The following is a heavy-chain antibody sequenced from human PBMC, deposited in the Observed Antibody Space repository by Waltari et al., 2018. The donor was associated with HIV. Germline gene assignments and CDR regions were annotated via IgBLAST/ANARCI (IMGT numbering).Heavy chain of an antibody. D-gene: IGHD1-26*01. CDR2: LFDSGNS. CDR3: ARDWDIDTACMDV. Sequence: QLKLQESGPGLVKPSETLSLICTVSGGPVSGSSYFWGWIRQPPGKGLEWIGSLFDSGNSYYNPSFNSRANISVDTSKNQLSLILTSVTAADTAVYFCARDWDIDTACMDVWGQGTTVTVSS. V-gene: IGHV4-39*07. CDR1: GGPVSGSSYF. J-gene: IGHJ6*02.